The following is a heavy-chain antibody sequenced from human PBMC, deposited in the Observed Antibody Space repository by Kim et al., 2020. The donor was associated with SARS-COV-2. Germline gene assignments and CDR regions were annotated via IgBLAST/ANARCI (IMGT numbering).Heavy chain of an antibody. J-gene: IGHJ4*02. Sequence: GGSLRLSCAASGFTFSSYAMHWVRQAPGKGLEWVAVISYDGSNKYYADSVKGRFTISRDNSKNTLYLQMNSLRAEDTAVYYCAREWGYSSGDFDYWGQGT. CDR3: AREWGYSSGDFDY. D-gene: IGHD6-19*01. CDR2: ISYDGSNK. V-gene: IGHV3-30*04. CDR1: GFTFSSYA.